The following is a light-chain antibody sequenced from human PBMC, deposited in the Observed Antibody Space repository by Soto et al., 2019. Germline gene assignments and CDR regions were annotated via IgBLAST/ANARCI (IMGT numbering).Light chain of an antibody. CDR1: QSVSSY. Sequence: IVLTQSPATLSLSPRGRATLSCKASQSVSSYLAWYQQKPGQAPRLLIYDASNRATGIPARFSGSGSGTDFTLTISSLEPEDFAVYYCQQRSNWPPWTFGQGTKVHIK. J-gene: IGKJ1*01. CDR3: QQRSNWPPWT. CDR2: DAS. V-gene: IGKV3-11*01.